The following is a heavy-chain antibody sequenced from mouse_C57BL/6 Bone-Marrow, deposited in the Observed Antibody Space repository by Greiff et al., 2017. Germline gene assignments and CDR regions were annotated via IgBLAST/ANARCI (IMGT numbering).Heavy chain of an antibody. J-gene: IGHJ1*03. CDR2: MHPNGGSP. CDR1: GYTFTNYW. Sequence: VQLQQPGAELVKPGASVKLSCKASGYTFTNYWMHWVKQRPGQGLEWIGMMHPNGGSPEYNEKFKSKATLSVDKSSRTAYMELSSLTSEDSAVYYCARSYEDGGYAVDWWGGGTGATVT. V-gene: IGHV1-64*01. D-gene: IGHD6-5*01. CDR3: ARSYEDGGYAVDWWG.